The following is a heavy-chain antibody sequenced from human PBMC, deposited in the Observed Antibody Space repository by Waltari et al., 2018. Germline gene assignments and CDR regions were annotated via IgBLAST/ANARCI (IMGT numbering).Heavy chain of an antibody. CDR3: ARHGWLVPSDY. D-gene: IGHD6-19*01. V-gene: IGHV4-39*01. Sequence: QVKLQESGPGLVKPSETLSLTCTVSGGSISSGSYYWALIRPPPGKGLEWIGSIYYNGNTYYSPSLKSRVTISGDTSKNQFSLKLSSVTAADTALYYCARHGWLVPSDYWGQGTLVTVSS. CDR2: IYYNGNT. CDR1: GGSISSGSYY. J-gene: IGHJ4*02.